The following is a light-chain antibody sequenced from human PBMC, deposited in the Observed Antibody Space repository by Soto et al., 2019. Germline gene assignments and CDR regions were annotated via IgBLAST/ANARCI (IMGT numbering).Light chain of an antibody. CDR1: QSVLYSSSNRNH. CDR3: QQFYSSPRT. Sequence: DIVMTQSPDSLAVSLGERATINCKSSQSVLYSSSNRNHLAWYQQKPGQPPKLLIYWASTRESGIPDRFSGSGSGTDFTLTIRSLQAEDVAVYYCQQFYSSPRTFGQGTKLEIK. CDR2: WAS. J-gene: IGKJ2*01. V-gene: IGKV4-1*01.